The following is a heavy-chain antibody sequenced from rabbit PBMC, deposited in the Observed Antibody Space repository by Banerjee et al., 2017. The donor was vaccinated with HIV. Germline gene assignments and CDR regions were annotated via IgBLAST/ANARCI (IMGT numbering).Heavy chain of an antibody. V-gene: IGHV1S40*01. CDR1: GFSLSNNYV. Sequence: QSLEESGGDLVQPGASLTLTCTASGFSLSNNYVMCWVRRAPGKGLEWIACIDAGSGGTTYYATWAKGRFTISKTSSTTVTLQMTSLTAADTATYFCARDLAGVIGWNFNLWGPGTLVTVS. D-gene: IGHD4-1*01. CDR3: ARDLAGVIGWNFNL. CDR2: IDAGSGGTT. J-gene: IGHJ4*01.